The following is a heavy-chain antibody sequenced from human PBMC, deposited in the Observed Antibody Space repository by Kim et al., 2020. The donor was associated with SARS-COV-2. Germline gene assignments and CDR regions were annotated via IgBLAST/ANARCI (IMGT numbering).Heavy chain of an antibody. Sequence: GGSLRLSCATSGFAFSDSPLHWVRQSPGTGLEWVALISSDGTQKNYANSVRGRFTISRDISKRTLFLQMNSLRPEDTAVYYCATDWAAFSSGTYVFDCWG. CDR1: GFAFSDSP. D-gene: IGHD3-10*01. CDR3: ATDWAAFSSGTYVFDC. CDR2: ISSDGTQK. J-gene: IGHJ4*01. V-gene: IGHV3-30*04.